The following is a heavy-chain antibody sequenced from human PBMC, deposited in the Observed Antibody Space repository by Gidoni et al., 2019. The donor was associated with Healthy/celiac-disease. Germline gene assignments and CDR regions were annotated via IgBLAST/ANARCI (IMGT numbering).Heavy chain of an antibody. CDR2: IYYSGST. D-gene: IGHD3-16*02. CDR1: GGSFSSSSYY. V-gene: IGHV4-39*01. CDR3: ARLYDYVWGSCRSPMYYFDY. Sequence: QLQLQEPGPGLVQPSETLSPTCTVPGGSFSSSSYYWGWNRQPPGKGLEWIGSIYYSGSTYYNPSLKSRVTISVDTSKNQFSLKLSSVTAADTAVYYCARLYDYVWGSCRSPMYYFDYWGQGTLVTVSS. J-gene: IGHJ4*02.